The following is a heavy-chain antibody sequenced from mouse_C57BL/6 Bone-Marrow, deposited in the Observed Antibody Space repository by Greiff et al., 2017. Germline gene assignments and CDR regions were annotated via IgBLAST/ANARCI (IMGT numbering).Heavy chain of an antibody. Sequence: VQLQQPGAELVMPGASVKLSCKASGYTFTSYWMHWVKQRPGQGLEWIGEIDPSDSYPNYNQKFKGKSTLTVDKSSSTAYMQLSSLTSEDSAVYYCARESRQLRPYYFDYWGQGTTLTVSS. CDR1: GYTFTSYW. CDR3: ARESRQLRPYYFDY. V-gene: IGHV1-69*01. D-gene: IGHD3-2*02. CDR2: IDPSDSYP. J-gene: IGHJ2*01.